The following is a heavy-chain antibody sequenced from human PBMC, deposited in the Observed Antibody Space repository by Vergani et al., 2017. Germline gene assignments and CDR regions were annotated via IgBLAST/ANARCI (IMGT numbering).Heavy chain of an antibody. Sequence: EVQLVESGGGLVQPGRSLRLSCAASGFTFDDYAMHWVRQAPGKGLEWVSGISWNSGSIGYADSVKGRFTISRDNAKNSLYLQMNSLRAEDTALYYCAREKGGTLDYWGQGTLVTVSS. CDR2: ISWNSGSI. CDR1: GFTFDDYA. J-gene: IGHJ4*02. V-gene: IGHV3-9*01. D-gene: IGHD1-7*01. CDR3: AREKGGTLDY.